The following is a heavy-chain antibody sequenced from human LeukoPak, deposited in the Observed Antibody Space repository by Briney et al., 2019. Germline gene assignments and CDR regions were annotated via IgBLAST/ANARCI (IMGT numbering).Heavy chain of an antibody. Sequence: PSETLSLTCTVSGGSIRSFYWSWIRQPAGKGLEWIGRIYTGGITNYNPSLKSRVTISVDTSKNQFSLKLSSVTTADTAVYYCAGGPNNYYFDYWGQGTLVTVSS. D-gene: IGHD1/OR15-1a*01. CDR1: GGSIRSFY. CDR3: AGGPNNYYFDY. CDR2: IYTGGIT. V-gene: IGHV4-4*07. J-gene: IGHJ4*02.